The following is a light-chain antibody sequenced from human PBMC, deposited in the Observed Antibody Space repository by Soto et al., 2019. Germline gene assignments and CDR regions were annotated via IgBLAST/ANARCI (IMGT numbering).Light chain of an antibody. Sequence: EIVMSQSPATLSVSPGERATLSCRASQSVRNNLAWYQQRPGQAPRLLMYGASTRPSGIPARFTGGGSGTDFTLTITSLQSEDFAVYYCQQRSNWVTFGGGTKVEIK. CDR2: GAS. CDR1: QSVRNN. V-gene: IGKV3-15*01. J-gene: IGKJ4*01. CDR3: QQRSNWVT.